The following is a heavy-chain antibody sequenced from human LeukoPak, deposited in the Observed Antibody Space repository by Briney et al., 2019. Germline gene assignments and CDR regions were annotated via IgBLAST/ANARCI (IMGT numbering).Heavy chain of an antibody. CDR2: IFYSGTT. CDR3: ARGGDTTVTTYENAIKGYYFDY. D-gene: IGHD4-17*01. CDR1: GGSISSKNDY. J-gene: IGHJ4*02. Sequence: PSETLSLTCSVSGGSISSKNDYWGWIRQPPGKGLEWIGNIFYSGTTFYNPSLKNRVTISVDTSKNQFSLKLSSVTAADTAVYYCARGGDTTVTTYENAIKGYYFDYWGQGTLVTVSS. V-gene: IGHV4-39*07.